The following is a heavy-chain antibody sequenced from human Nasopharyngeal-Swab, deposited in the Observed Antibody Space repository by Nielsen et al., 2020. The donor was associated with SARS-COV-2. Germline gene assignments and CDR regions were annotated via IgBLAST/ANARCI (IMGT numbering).Heavy chain of an antibody. D-gene: IGHD6-19*01. CDR1: GGSFSGYY. CDR3: ARLDAGYSSGWYYFDY. V-gene: IGHV4-34*01. Sequence: SETLSLTCAVYGGSFSGYYWSWIRQPPGKGLEWIGEINHSGSTYYNPSLKSRVTISVDTSKNQFSLKLSSVTAADTAVYYCARLDAGYSSGWYYFDYWGQGTLVTVSS. CDR2: INHSGST. J-gene: IGHJ4*02.